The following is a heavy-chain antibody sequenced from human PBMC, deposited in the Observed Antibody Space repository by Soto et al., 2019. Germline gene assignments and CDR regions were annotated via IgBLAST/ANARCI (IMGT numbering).Heavy chain of an antibody. CDR1: GFTFSSYA. CDR2: IRGSGGST. CDR3: AKDQVEVAPGDY. J-gene: IGHJ4*02. Sequence: AGSLRLSCAASGFTFSSYAVSWVRQAPGKGLEWVSAIRGSGGSTYYADSVKGRFTISRDKSKNTLDLQMSSRRAEDTAVYSCAKDQVEVAPGDYWGQGTLVTVSS. D-gene: IGHD5-12*01. V-gene: IGHV3-23*01.